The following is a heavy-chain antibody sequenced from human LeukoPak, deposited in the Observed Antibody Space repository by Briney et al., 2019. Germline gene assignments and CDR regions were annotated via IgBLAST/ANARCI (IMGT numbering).Heavy chain of an antibody. CDR3: ARVFEVRGARRPKDY. D-gene: IGHD3-10*01. V-gene: IGHV3-30*03. CDR1: TSSFSVYG. Sequence: GGSMRLSCAVFTSSFSVYGLRWVRQVQGNGLEWVALISYDGGNKFYADSVRDRFTISRDNSKNTLFLQMNSLRIEDTAVYYCARVFEVRGARRPKDYWGQGTLVIVSS. J-gene: IGHJ4*02. CDR2: ISYDGGNK.